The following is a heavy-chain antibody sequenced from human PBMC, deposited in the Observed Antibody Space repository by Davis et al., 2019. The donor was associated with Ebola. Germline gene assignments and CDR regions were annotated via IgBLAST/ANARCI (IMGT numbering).Heavy chain of an antibody. Sequence: MPSETLSLTCTVSGVSISSYYWSWVRQSPGKGLEWIGYVYFSGSATYSPSLENRATMSIDTSKNQVSLKLTSVTPADTAVYYCANDDYWGQGILVTVSS. J-gene: IGHJ4*02. V-gene: IGHV4-59*01. CDR2: VYFSGSA. CDR1: GVSISSYY. CDR3: ANDDY. D-gene: IGHD5-12*01.